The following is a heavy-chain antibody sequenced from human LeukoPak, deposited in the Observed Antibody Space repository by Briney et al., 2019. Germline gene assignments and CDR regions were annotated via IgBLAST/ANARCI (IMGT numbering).Heavy chain of an antibody. D-gene: IGHD1-26*01. J-gene: IGHJ4*02. Sequence: QAGGSLRLSCAASGFTFSSYWMAWVRQAPGKGLEWVANIRQDGGEIYYVDSVKGRFILSRDNAKNSLYLEMNSLRDEDTAVYYCARDKIVGATNFDSWGQGTLVTVSS. CDR1: GFTFSSYW. CDR2: IRQDGGEI. V-gene: IGHV3-7*01. CDR3: ARDKIVGATNFDS.